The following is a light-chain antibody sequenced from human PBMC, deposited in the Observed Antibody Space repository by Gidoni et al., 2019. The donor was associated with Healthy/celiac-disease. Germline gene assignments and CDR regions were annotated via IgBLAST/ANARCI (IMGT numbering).Light chain of an antibody. J-gene: IGKJ2*01. V-gene: IGKV3-15*01. Sequence: EIVMPQSPATLSVSPGERATLSCRASPSVSSNLAWYQQKPGQAPRLLIYGASTRATGIPARFSGSGSGTEFTLTISSLQSEDFAVYYCQRYNNWPPYTFGQGTKLEIK. CDR3: QRYNNWPPYT. CDR2: GAS. CDR1: PSVSSN.